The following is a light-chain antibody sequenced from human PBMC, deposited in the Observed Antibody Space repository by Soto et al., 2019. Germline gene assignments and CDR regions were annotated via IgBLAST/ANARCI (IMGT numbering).Light chain of an antibody. CDR3: QQGYSLPFT. Sequence: DIQMTQSPSSLSASVGDRVTITCRASQSISHFVNWYQQRPGKAPKFLIYNGANLQSGVPSRFRGSGSGADFTLTISGLQPDDFATYYCQQGYSLPFTFGLGTKLEIK. CDR1: QSISHF. J-gene: IGKJ2*01. V-gene: IGKV1-39*01. CDR2: NGA.